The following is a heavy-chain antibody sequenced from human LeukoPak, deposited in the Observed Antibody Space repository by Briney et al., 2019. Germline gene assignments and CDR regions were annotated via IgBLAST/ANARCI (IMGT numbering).Heavy chain of an antibody. CDR1: GLTFSSYA. D-gene: IGHD1-1*01. J-gene: IGHJ4*02. Sequence: LTGGSLRLSCVVSGLTFSSYAMSWVRQAPGKGLDWVSAISASGGSTHYADSVKGRFTISRDNSKNTVYLQLNSLRGEDTAIYYCAPNWNLDYWGQGSLVTVSS. CDR3: APNWNLDY. CDR2: ISASGGST. V-gene: IGHV3-23*01.